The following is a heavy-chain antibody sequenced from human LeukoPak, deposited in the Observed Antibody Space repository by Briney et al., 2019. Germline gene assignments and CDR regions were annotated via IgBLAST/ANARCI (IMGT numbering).Heavy chain of an antibody. V-gene: IGHV4-34*01. CDR3: GRRHYGVGFEV. Sequence: SETLSLTCAVYGGSFSGYYWSWIRQPPGKGLEWIGEINHSGSTNYNPSLKSLVTISVDTSKNQFSLRLSSVTAADTAVYFCGRRHYGVGFEVWGQGTKVTVSS. J-gene: IGHJ3*01. CDR2: INHSGST. CDR1: GGSFSGYY. D-gene: IGHD2-8*01.